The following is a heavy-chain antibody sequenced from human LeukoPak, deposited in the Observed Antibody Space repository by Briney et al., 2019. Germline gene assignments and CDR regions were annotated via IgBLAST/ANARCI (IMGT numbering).Heavy chain of an antibody. CDR3: ARDMAYSSSSLDY. CDR2: INPSGGST. V-gene: IGHV1-46*01. J-gene: IGHJ4*02. D-gene: IGHD6-6*01. Sequence: ASVKVSCKASGYTFTSYYMHWVRQAPGQGLEWMGIINPSGGSTSYAQKLQGRVTMTTDTSTSTAYMELRSLRSDDTAVYYCARDMAYSSSSLDYWGQGTLVTVSS. CDR1: GYTFTSYY.